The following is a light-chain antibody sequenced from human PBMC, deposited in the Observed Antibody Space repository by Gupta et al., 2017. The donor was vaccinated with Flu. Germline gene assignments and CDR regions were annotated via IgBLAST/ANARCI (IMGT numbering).Light chain of an antibody. CDR2: DTS. V-gene: IGKV3-15*01. Sequence: TQSPAALSVSPGERATVSCRASQSVSSHLAWYQQKPGQATSLLIYDTSTRPTGIPTWFGGSGSGTEFTLTISILQSEDFAVYYCQQCNSWPFTFGPGTKVEIK. CDR1: QSVSSH. CDR3: QQCNSWPFT. J-gene: IGKJ3*01.